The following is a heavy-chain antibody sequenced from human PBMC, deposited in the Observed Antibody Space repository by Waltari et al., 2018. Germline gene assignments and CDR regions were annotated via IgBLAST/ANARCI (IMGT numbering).Heavy chain of an antibody. CDR2: IYYSGSK. Sequence: QLQLQESGPGLVKPSETLSLTCTVSGGSISSSSYYWGWIRQPPGKGLEWIGSIYYSGSKYYNPSLRSRLNISLDTSKNQFSLKVSSVTAADTAVYYCAREEIYYDASGYYFDSWGQGNLVTVSS. D-gene: IGHD3-22*01. CDR1: GGSISSSSYY. J-gene: IGHJ4*02. V-gene: IGHV4-39*07. CDR3: AREEIYYDASGYYFDS.